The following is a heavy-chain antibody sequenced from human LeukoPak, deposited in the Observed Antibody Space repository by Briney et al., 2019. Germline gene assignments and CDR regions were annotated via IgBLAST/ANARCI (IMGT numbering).Heavy chain of an antibody. Sequence: PGGSLRLSCAASGFTFGAYAMRWVRQSPGKGLEWVALISYDGSNEWYADSVKGRFTVSRDSAKNTLFLQINSLRADDTAVYYCARGHPHGWELYLDYWGQGALVIVSS. J-gene: IGHJ4*02. CDR3: ARGHPHGWELYLDY. CDR2: ISYDGSNE. D-gene: IGHD4-23*01. CDR1: GFTFGAYA. V-gene: IGHV3-30*04.